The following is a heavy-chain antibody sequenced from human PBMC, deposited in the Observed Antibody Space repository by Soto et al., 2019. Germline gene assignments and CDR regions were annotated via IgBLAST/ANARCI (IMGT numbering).Heavy chain of an antibody. CDR1: GGTFSSYA. Sequence: SVKVSCKASGGTFSSYAISWVRQATGQGLEWMGGIIPIFGTANYAQKFQGRVTITADESTSTAYMELSSLRSEDTAVYYCARGGYYDSNGYYYLHWGQGTLVTVSS. D-gene: IGHD3-22*01. CDR2: IIPIFGTA. J-gene: IGHJ4*02. V-gene: IGHV1-69*13. CDR3: ARGGYYDSNGYYYLH.